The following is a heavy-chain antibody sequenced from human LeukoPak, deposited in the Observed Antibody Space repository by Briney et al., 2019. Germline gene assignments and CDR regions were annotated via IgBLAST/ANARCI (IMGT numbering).Heavy chain of an antibody. V-gene: IGHV4-4*07. CDR3: ARGGVYCGGDCYSGLSY. J-gene: IGHJ4*02. D-gene: IGHD2-21*02. CDR2: IYSSGST. CDR1: GGSISSYY. Sequence: PSETLSLTCTVSGGSISSYYWSWIRQPAGKGLEWIGRIYSSGSTNCTASLKSRVTMSVDTSNNQFSLALSSVTAADTAVYYCARGGVYCGGDCYSGLSYWGQGTLVTVSS.